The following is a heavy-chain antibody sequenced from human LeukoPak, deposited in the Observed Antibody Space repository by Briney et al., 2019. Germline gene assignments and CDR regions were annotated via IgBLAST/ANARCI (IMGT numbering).Heavy chain of an antibody. J-gene: IGHJ4*02. D-gene: IGHD2-15*01. CDR3: ARFGDCSDGICFYYFHY. Sequence: SETLSLTCAVYGGSFSTHYWSWIRQSPGKGLEWIGEINHGGRTKYNPSLKSRVTISIDTSKNQFSLKLHSVTAADTAVYYCARFGDCSDGICFYYFHYWGQGTLVTVPS. CDR2: INHGGRT. CDR1: GGSFSTHY. V-gene: IGHV4-34*01.